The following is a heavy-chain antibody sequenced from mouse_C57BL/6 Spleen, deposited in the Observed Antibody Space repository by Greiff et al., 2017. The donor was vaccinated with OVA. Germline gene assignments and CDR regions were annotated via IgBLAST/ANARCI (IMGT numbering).Heavy chain of an antibody. V-gene: IGHV5-6*01. Sequence: VQLKESGGDLVKPGGSLKLSCAASGFTFSSYGMYWVRQTPDKRLEWVATISSGGSYTYYPDSVKGRFTISRDNAKNTLYLQMSSLKSEDTAMYYCASAKGAMDYWGQGTSVTVSS. CDR2: ISSGGSYT. J-gene: IGHJ4*01. CDR3: ASAKGAMDY. D-gene: IGHD3-3*01. CDR1: GFTFSSYG.